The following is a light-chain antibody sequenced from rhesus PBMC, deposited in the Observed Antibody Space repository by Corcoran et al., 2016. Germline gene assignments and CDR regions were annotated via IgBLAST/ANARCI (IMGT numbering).Light chain of an antibody. CDR3: QKYSSAPRVT. V-gene: IGKV1-21*01. J-gene: IGKJ3*01. CDR2: KAS. CDR1: QGINNW. Sequence: DIQMTQSPSSLSASVGDRVTITCRASQGINNWLAWYQQKPGKAPKLLIYKASRLQSGAPSRFSGNGAGTDFTLTISSLQPEDFATYYCQKYSSAPRVTFGPGTKLNIK.